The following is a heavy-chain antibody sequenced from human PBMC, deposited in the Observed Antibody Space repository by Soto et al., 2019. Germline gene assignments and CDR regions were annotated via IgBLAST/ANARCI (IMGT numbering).Heavy chain of an antibody. Sequence: PGGSLRLSCAASGFTFSSYGMHWVRQAPGKGLEWVAVIWYDGSNQYYADSVTGRFTISRDNSKNTLYLQMNSLRAEDTAVYYGSRDRDPLSGPFDYWGQGTLVTVSS. CDR1: GFTFSSYG. J-gene: IGHJ4*02. V-gene: IGHV3-33*01. CDR2: IWYDGSNQ. D-gene: IGHD5-12*01. CDR3: SRDRDPLSGPFDY.